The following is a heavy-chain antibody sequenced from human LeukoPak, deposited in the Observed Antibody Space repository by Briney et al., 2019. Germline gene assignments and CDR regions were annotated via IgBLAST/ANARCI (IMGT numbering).Heavy chain of an antibody. V-gene: IGHV3-48*03. CDR1: GFTFSSYE. D-gene: IGHD5-18*01. Sequence: PGGSLRLSCAASGFTFSSYEMNWVRQAPGKGLEWISYISSSGSTIYYADSVKGRFTISRDNTKNSLYLQMHSLRAEDTALYYCARSLGYSYAIDYWGQGTLVTVSS. CDR2: ISSSGSTI. CDR3: ARSLGYSYAIDY. J-gene: IGHJ4*02.